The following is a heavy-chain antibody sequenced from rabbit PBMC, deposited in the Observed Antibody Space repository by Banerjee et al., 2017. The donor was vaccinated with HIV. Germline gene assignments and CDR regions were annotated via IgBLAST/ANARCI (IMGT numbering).Heavy chain of an antibody. V-gene: IGHV1S40*01. J-gene: IGHJ3*01. CDR3: ARGGPSGYGGYGYVTEGYRL. CDR1: GFSFSSSYW. CDR2: IYVGSSGTT. Sequence: QSLEESGGDLVKPGGSLTLTCTASGFSFSSSYWICWVRQAPGKGLEWIACIYVGSSGTTYYASWAKGRFTISKTSSTTVTLQMTSLTAADTATYFCARGGPSGYGGYGYVTEGYRLWGQGTLVTVS. D-gene: IGHD6-1*01.